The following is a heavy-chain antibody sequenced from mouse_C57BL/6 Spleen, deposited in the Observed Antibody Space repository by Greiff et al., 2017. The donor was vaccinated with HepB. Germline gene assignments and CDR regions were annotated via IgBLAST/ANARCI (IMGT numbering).Heavy chain of an antibody. Sequence: EVKVVESGGGLVKPGGSLKLSCAASGFTFSDYGMHWVRQAPEKGLEWVAYISSGSSTIYYADTVKGRFTISRDNAKNTLFLQMTSLRSEDTAMYYCAKAERLGVDYWGQGTTLTVSS. J-gene: IGHJ2*01. CDR2: ISSGSSTI. CDR3: AKAERLGVDY. CDR1: GFTFSDYG. V-gene: IGHV5-17*01. D-gene: IGHD1-2*01.